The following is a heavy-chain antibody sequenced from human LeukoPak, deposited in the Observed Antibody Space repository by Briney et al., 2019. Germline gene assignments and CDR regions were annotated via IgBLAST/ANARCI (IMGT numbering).Heavy chain of an antibody. CDR2: IYST. V-gene: IGHV4-4*07. D-gene: IGHD6-19*01. CDR1: GGSISSYS. J-gene: IGHJ4*02. Sequence: SETLSLTCTVSGGSISSYSWSWIRQPAGKGLEWIGRIYSTNYSPSLKSRVTMSVDTSKNQFSLKLSSVTAADTAVYYCARGESTGWYYFNYWGQGTLVTVSS. CDR3: ARGESTGWYYFNY.